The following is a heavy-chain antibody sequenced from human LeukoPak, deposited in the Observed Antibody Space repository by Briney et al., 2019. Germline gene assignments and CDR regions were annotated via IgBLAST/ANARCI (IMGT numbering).Heavy chain of an antibody. J-gene: IGHJ6*03. CDR3: ARETTIRYFDWLSAYYYYMDV. Sequence: SETLSLTCTVSGGSISSSSYYWSWIRQPPGKGLEWIGYIYYSGSTNYNPSLKSRVTILVDTSKNQFSLKLSSVTAADMAVYYCARETTIRYFDWLSAYYYYMDVWGKGTTVTVSS. CDR1: GGSISSSSYY. CDR2: IYYSGST. D-gene: IGHD3-9*01. V-gene: IGHV4-61*01.